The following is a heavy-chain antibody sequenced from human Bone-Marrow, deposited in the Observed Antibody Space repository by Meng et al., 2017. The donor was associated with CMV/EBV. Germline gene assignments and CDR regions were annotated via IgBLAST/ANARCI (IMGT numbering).Heavy chain of an antibody. CDR3: AKSDPLIVVVPAANDYYYGMDV. J-gene: IGHJ6*02. D-gene: IGHD2-2*01. Sequence: GGSLRLSCAASGFTFSSYWMSWVRQAPGKGLEWVSVIYSGGSSTYYADSVKGRFTISRDNSKNTLYLQMNSLRAEDTAVYYCAKSDPLIVVVPAANDYYYGMDVWGQGTTVTVSS. CDR2: IYSGGSST. V-gene: IGHV3-23*03. CDR1: GFTFSSYW.